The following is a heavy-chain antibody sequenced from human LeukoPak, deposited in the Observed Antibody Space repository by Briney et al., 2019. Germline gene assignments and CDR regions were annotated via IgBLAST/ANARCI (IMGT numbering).Heavy chain of an antibody. V-gene: IGHV3-48*04. CDR3: ARLGYCSGGSCLRGAFDI. CDR1: GFTFSSYS. D-gene: IGHD2-15*01. J-gene: IGHJ3*02. CDR2: ISSSSSTI. Sequence: GGSLRLSCAASGFTFSSYSMNWVRQAPGKGLEWVSYISSSSSTIYYADSVKGRFTISRDNAKNSLYLQMNSLRAEDTAVYYCARLGYCSGGSCLRGAFDIWGQGTMVTVSS.